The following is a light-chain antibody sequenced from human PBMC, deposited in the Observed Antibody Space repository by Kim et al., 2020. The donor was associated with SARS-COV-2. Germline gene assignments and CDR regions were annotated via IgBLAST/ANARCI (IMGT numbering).Light chain of an antibody. CDR3: SSYTGGTTLRV. Sequence: QSALTQPASGSGFSGQSITISCTGSDIGDYDYASWYQQHPGRAPKLLICDVTKRPSGVSNRFSGSKSGNTAHLTISGLQAEDEADYYCSSYTGGTTLRVFGTGTRVTVL. CDR1: DIGDYDY. CDR2: DVT. J-gene: IGLJ1*01. V-gene: IGLV2-14*01.